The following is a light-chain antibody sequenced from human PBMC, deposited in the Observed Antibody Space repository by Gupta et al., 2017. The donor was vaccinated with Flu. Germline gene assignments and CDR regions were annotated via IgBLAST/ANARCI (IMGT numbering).Light chain of an antibody. V-gene: IGKV6-21*01. CDR3: HQSSSLPQT. Sequence: EIVLTPSPDFQSAIPKEKVTITCRASQSIGSILNWYQQKPDQSPKLLIKYASQSFSGVPSRFSGSGSGTDFTLTINSLEAEDAATYYCHQSSSLPQTFGQGTKVEIK. J-gene: IGKJ1*01. CDR2: YAS. CDR1: QSIGSI.